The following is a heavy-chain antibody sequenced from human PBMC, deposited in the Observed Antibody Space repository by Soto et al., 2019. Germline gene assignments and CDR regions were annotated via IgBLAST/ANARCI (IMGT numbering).Heavy chain of an antibody. CDR1: GGSISSYY. J-gene: IGHJ4*02. Sequence: SETLSLTCTVSGGSISSYYWSWIRQPPGKGLEWIGYIYYSGSTNYNPSLKSRVTISVDTSKNQFSLKLSSVTAADTAVYYCATLLTGREDYWGQGTLVTVSS. D-gene: IGHD1-1*01. CDR3: ATLLTGREDY. CDR2: IYYSGST. V-gene: IGHV4-59*08.